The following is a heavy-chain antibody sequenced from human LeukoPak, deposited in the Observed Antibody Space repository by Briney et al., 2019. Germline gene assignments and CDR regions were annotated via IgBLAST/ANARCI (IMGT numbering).Heavy chain of an antibody. CDR1: GFTFSNAW. Sequence: GGSLRLSCAASGFTFSNAWMTWVRQAPGKGLEWVGRIKSKTDGGTTDYAAPVKGRFTISRDDSKNTLYLQMNSLKTDDTSMYYCATYRSMVSQYYYGLGVWGQGTTVTVSS. D-gene: IGHD5-18*01. CDR3: ATYRSMVSQYYYGLGV. V-gene: IGHV3-15*01. CDR2: IKSKTDGGTT. J-gene: IGHJ6*02.